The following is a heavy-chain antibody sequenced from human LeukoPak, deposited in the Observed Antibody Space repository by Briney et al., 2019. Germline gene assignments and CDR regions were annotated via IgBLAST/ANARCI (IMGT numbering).Heavy chain of an antibody. CDR3: ARGSITIFGVVIHAFDI. Sequence: SVKVSCKASGGTFSSYTISWVRQAPGQGLEWMGRIIPILGIANYAQKFQGRVTITADKSTSTAYMELSSLRSEDTAVYYCARGSITIFGVVIHAFDIWGRGTMVTVSS. V-gene: IGHV1-69*02. J-gene: IGHJ3*02. D-gene: IGHD3-3*01. CDR2: IIPILGIA. CDR1: GGTFSSYT.